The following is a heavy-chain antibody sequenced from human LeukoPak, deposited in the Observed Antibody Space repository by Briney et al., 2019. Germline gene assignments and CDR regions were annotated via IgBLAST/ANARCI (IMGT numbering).Heavy chain of an antibody. Sequence: GGSLRLSCAASAFTFSSYSMNWVRQAPGKGLEWVSGISWNSGSIGYADSVKGRFTISRDNSKNTLYLQMNSLRAEDTAVYYCAKGRQYSSSLDYYYYMNVWGKGTTVTVSS. CDR1: AFTFSSYS. J-gene: IGHJ6*03. V-gene: IGHV3-NL1*01. CDR2: ISWNSGSI. CDR3: AKGRQYSSSLDYYYYMNV. D-gene: IGHD6-6*01.